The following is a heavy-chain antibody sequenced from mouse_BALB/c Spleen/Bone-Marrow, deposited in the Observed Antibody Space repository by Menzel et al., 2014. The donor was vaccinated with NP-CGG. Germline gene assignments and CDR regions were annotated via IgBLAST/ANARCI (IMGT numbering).Heavy chain of an antibody. Sequence: VQGVESGAELAKPGASVKMSCKASGYTFTSYWMHWVKQRPGQGLEWIGYINPSTGYTNYNQRFKDKATLTADKSSSTAYMQLRSLTSEDSAIYYCTRGIAAVVAADFDYWGQGTTLTVSS. V-gene: IGHV1-7*01. D-gene: IGHD1-1*01. CDR1: GYTFTSYW. CDR3: TRGIAAVVAADFDY. CDR2: INPSTGYT. J-gene: IGHJ2*01.